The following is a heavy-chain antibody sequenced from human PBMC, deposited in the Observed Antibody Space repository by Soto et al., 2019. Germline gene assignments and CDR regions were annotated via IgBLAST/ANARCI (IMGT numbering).Heavy chain of an antibody. CDR1: GFTFSSYA. CDR3: ATDSSGYPGGYFDY. CDR2: ISGSGGST. D-gene: IGHD3-22*01. Sequence: EVQLLESGGGLVQPGGSLRLSCAASGFTFSSYAMSWVRQAPGKGLEWVSAISGSGGSTYYADSVKGRFTISRDNSKNTLYLQRNSLRDEDTAVYYCATDSSGYPGGYFDYWGQGTLVTVSS. J-gene: IGHJ4*02. V-gene: IGHV3-23*01.